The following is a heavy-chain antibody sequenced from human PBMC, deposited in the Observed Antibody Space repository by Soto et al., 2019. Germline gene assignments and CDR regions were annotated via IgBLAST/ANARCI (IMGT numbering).Heavy chain of an antibody. Sequence: LRLSCAASGFTFSNAWMSWVRQAPGKGLEWVGRIKSKTDGGTTDYAAPVKGRFTISRDDSKNTLYLQMNSLKTEDTAVYYCTTSLPTRFRGYYGSGRKFINWFDPWGQGTLVTVSS. CDR3: TTSLPTRFRGYYGSGRKFINWFDP. CDR1: GFTFSNAW. J-gene: IGHJ5*02. D-gene: IGHD3-10*01. CDR2: IKSKTDGGTT. V-gene: IGHV3-15*01.